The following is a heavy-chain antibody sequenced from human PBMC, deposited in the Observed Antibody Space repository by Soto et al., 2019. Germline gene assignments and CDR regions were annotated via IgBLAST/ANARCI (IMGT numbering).Heavy chain of an antibody. CDR1: GFVLRTYD. CDR3: VPRLNPRVPDH. D-gene: IGHD3-22*01. CDR2: IIAWGQTI. J-gene: IGHJ4*02. Sequence: GGSLRLSCEVSGFVLRTYDASWVRQAPGKGLEWLAVIIAWGQTIYSAESARGRFTISRDDAKNTLHLQIDSLTVEDTAVYYCVPRLNPRVPDHWGQGTLVTVSS. V-gene: IGHV3-23*01.